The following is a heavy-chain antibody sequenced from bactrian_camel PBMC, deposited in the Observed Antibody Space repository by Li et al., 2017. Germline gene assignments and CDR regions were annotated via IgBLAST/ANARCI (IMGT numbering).Heavy chain of an antibody. J-gene: IGHJ4*01. Sequence: HVQLVESGGGSVQAGGSLRLSCVASSYTYLGWFRQAPGTEREGVAGIYSGVEPTYYAESVKGRFTISRDNAKSTLYLQMNNLNSEDTAMYYCAAQTFGCYSGSTTDPTKYAYWGQGTQVTVS. D-gene: IGHD3*01. CDR3: AAQTFGCYSGSTTDPTKYAY. CDR1: SYTY. CDR2: IYSGVEPT. V-gene: IGHV3S54*01.